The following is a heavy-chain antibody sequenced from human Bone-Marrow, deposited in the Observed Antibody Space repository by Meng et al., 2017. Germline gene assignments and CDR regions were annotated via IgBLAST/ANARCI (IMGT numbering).Heavy chain of an antibody. CDR2: MYPDDSKT. D-gene: IGHD6-19*01. V-gene: IGHV5-51*01. J-gene: IGHJ6*02. CDR3: ARQYSSGYPFSSYYYYYGMDV. Sequence: GESLKISCKGSGYSFYGYWIAWVRQMPGKGLEWMGIMYPDDSKTRYSPSFQGQVTISADKSISTAYLQWSSLKASDTAMYYCARQYSSGYPFSSYYYYYGMDVWGQGTTVTVSS. CDR1: GYSFYGYW.